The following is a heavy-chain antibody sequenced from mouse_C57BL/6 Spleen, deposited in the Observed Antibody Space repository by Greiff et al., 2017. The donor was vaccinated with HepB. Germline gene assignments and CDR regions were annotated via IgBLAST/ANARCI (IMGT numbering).Heavy chain of an antibody. CDR2: ISGGGGNT. J-gene: IGHJ3*01. Sequence: EVKLVESGGGLVKPGGSLKPSCAASGFTFSSYTMSWVRQTPEKRLEWVATISGGGGNTYYPDSVKGRFTISRDNAKNTLYLQMSSLRSEDTALYYCARHLYDGYSWFAYWGQGTLVTVSA. D-gene: IGHD2-3*01. CDR3: ARHLYDGYSWFAY. CDR1: GFTFSSYT. V-gene: IGHV5-9*01.